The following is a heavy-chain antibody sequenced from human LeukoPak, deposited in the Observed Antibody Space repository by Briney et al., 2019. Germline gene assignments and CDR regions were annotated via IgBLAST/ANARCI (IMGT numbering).Heavy chain of an antibody. J-gene: IGHJ4*02. CDR1: GFTFTTYW. Sequence: QAGGSLRLSCAASGFTFTTYWMHWVRQTPGEGLVWVSGINSDGSNTRYADSVKGRFTISRDNAKSTLYLQMNSLRAEDTAVYYCARDEGVGTSIRGFDYWGQGTLVTVSS. D-gene: IGHD1-7*01. CDR3: ARDEGVGTSIRGFDY. V-gene: IGHV3-74*01. CDR2: INSDGSNT.